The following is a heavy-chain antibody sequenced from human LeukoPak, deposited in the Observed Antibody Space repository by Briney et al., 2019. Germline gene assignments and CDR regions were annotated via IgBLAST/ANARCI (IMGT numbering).Heavy chain of an antibody. CDR1: GYTFTSYY. J-gene: IGHJ4*02. V-gene: IGHV1-46*03. Sequence: GASVKVSCKASGYTFTSYYMHWVRQAPGQGLERIGIINPSGGSTSYAQKFQGRVTMTRDTSTSTVYMELSSLRSEDTAVYYCARAHHCSGGSCPQGYWGQGTLVTVSS. CDR2: INPSGGST. D-gene: IGHD2-15*01. CDR3: ARAHHCSGGSCPQGY.